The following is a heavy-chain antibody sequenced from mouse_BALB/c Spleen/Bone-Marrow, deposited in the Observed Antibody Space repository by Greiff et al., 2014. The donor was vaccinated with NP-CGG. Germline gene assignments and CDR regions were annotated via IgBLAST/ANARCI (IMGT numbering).Heavy chain of an antibody. D-gene: IGHD2-5*01. CDR1: GYSFSGYN. V-gene: IGHV1-39*01. CDR3: ARKAYYTNWWYFDV. J-gene: IGHJ1*01. CDR2: IDPYYGDT. Sequence: QLKHSGPELEKPGASVKISCKASGYSFSGYNLNWVKQSNGQSLEWIGNIDPYYGDTTYNQKFKGKATLTVDRSSSTAYMQLKSLTSEDSAVYYCARKAYYTNWWYFDVWGAGTTVTVSS.